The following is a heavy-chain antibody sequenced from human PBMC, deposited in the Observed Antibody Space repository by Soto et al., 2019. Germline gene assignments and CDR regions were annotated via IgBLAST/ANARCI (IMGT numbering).Heavy chain of an antibody. D-gene: IGHD2-15*01. V-gene: IGHV3-30*18. CDR3: AKDLSSNNYGLED. J-gene: IGHJ6*01. CDR1: VCIFSAYG. CDR2: ISDDGSNQ. Sequence: VGSLRLACASSVCIFSAYGMHCLRHFPGKGLEWVAFISDDGSNQQYADSVKGRFTISRDNAKEMLYLQMNSLTTEDTAVFYCAKDLSSNNYGLEDWGQGTTVIVSS.